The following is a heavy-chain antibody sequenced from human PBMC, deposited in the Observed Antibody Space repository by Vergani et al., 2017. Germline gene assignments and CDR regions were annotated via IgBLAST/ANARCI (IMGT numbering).Heavy chain of an antibody. D-gene: IGHD3-10*01. J-gene: IGHJ4*02. CDR2: IRYDGGNT. CDR3: AKWQAGFGTPGGGY. V-gene: IGHV3-30*02. CDR1: GLTFSSYG. Sequence: QVQLVESGGGVVQPGGSLRLSCAASGLTFSSYGMHWVRQAPGKGLEWVAFIRYDGGNTYYADSVKGRFTISRDNSKNTLYLQMNSLRAEDTAVYYCAKWQAGFGTPGGGYWGQGTLVTVSS.